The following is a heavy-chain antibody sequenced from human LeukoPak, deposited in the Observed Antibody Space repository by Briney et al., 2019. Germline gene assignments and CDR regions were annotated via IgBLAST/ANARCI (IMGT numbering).Heavy chain of an antibody. Sequence: GGSLRLSCAASGFTFDDYAMHWVRQAPGKGLEWVSGISWNSGSIGYADSVKGRFTISRDNAKNSLYLQMNSLRAEDMALYYCAKDSGSSWYGTRPGYNWFDPWGQGTLVTVSS. J-gene: IGHJ5*02. D-gene: IGHD6-13*01. V-gene: IGHV3-9*03. CDR2: ISWNSGSI. CDR3: AKDSGSSWYGTRPGYNWFDP. CDR1: GFTFDDYA.